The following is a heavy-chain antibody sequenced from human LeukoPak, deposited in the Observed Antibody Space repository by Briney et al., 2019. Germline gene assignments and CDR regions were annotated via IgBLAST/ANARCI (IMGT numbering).Heavy chain of an antibody. D-gene: IGHD6-19*01. V-gene: IGHV3-23*01. CDR3: AKYIAYRTGWPSY. J-gene: IGHJ4*02. CDR2: ISGSGGST. Sequence: GGSLRLSCAASGFTFNTYAMSWVRQAPGKGLEWVSTISGSGGSTYYADSVKGRFTISRDNSKNTLYLQMNSLRAEDTAVYYCAKYIAYRTGWPSYWGQGTLVTVS. CDR1: GFTFNTYA.